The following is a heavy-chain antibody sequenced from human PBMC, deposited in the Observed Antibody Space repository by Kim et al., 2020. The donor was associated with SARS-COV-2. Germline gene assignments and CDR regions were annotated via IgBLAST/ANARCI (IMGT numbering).Heavy chain of an antibody. Sequence: GGSLRLSCAASGFTFNTYLMHWVRQAPGKWLVWVSHINGGGSTTNYADSVKGRFTISRDNAKNTLYLEMNSLRAEDTAVYYCARAHGMDVWGQGTTVTVSS. V-gene: IGHV3-74*01. CDR1: GFTFNTYL. CDR2: INGGGSTT. CDR3: ARAHGMDV. J-gene: IGHJ6*02.